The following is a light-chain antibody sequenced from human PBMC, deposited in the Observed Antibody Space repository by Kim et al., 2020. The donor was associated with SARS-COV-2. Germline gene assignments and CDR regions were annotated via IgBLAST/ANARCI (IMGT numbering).Light chain of an antibody. CDR2: SNN. CDR1: SSNIGSNT. V-gene: IGLV1-44*01. J-gene: IGLJ2*01. CDR3: AAWDVSLNGRLV. Sequence: QSVLTQPPSASGTPGQRVTISCSGSSSNIGSNTVNWYQQLPGTAPKLLIYSNNQRPSGVPDRFSGSKSGTSASLAISGLQSEDEADYYCAAWDVSLNGRLVFGGRDQQTVL.